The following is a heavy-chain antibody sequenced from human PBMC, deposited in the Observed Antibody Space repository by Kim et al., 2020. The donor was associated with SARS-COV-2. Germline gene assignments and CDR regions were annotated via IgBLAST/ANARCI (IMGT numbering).Heavy chain of an antibody. CDR2: IDWDDDK. J-gene: IGHJ4*02. V-gene: IGHV2-70*01. Sequence: SGPTLVNPTQTLTLTCAVSGFSLSTSKMCVSWIRQPPGKALEWLAVIDWDDDKYYTTSLRTRLTISRDTSKNQVVLTMTNMDPVDTATYYCTRTLRRPKREPPDYWGQGTLVTVSS. CDR1: GFSLSTSKMC. CDR3: TRTLRRPKREPPDY. D-gene: IGHD1-1*01.